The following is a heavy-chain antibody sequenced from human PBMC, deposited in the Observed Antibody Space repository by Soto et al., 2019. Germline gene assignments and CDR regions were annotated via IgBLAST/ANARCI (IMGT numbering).Heavy chain of an antibody. CDR1: GFTFSSYG. J-gene: IGHJ4*02. Sequence: AGGSLRLSCAASGFTFSSYGMHWVRQAPGKGLEWVAVISYDGSNKYYADSVKGRFTISRDNSKNTLYLQMNSLRAEDTAVYYCAKETTLAVAIDYWGQGTLVTVSS. CDR3: AKETTLAVAIDY. CDR2: ISYDGSNK. V-gene: IGHV3-30*18. D-gene: IGHD6-19*01.